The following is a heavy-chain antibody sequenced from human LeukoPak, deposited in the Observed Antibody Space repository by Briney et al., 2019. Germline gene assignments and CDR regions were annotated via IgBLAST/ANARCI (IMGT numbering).Heavy chain of an antibody. CDR3: AGVYGTSSTSNRGTATYYDYCYGMDV. CDR2: ISAYNGNR. J-gene: IGHJ6*02. CDR1: VYIFTSYV. Sequence: GASVKVSCKASVYIFTSYVISGVGQAAGQGLEGMGCISAYNGNRNYSQKLRGRVTMTTETSTSTASMEPRSLRSDDTAVYYCAGVYGTSSTSNRGTATYYDYCYGMDVWGQGTTVTVSS. V-gene: IGHV1-18*04. D-gene: IGHD2-2*01.